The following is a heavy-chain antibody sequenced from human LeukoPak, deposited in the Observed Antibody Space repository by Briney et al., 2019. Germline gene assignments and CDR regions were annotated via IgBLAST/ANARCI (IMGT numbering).Heavy chain of an antibody. CDR1: GSSFTTYW. D-gene: IGHD2-2*01. J-gene: IGHJ5*02. CDR3: ARHGGGYCRTTSCYLFDH. V-gene: IGHV5-51*01. CDR2: IYPGDSDT. Sequence: GASLEISCKASGSSFTTYWIGWVRPMPGKGLEWMGIIYPGDSDTKYSPSFQGQVTISADKSISTAYLQWSSLKASDTAMYYCARHGGGYCRTTSCYLFDHWGQGTLVTVSS.